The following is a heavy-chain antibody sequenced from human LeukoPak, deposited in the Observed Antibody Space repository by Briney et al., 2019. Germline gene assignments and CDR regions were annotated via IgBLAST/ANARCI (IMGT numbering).Heavy chain of an antibody. V-gene: IGHV3-43D*03. CDR2: ISWDGGST. CDR3: AKGTRGSSIDYYYYYMDV. D-gene: IGHD3-10*01. J-gene: IGHJ6*03. CDR1: GFTFDNYA. Sequence: PGGSLRLSCAASGFTFDNYAMHWVRHAPGKGLEWVSLISWDGGSTYYADSVKGRFTISRDNSKNSLYLQMNSLRAEDTALYYCAKGTRGSSIDYYYYYMDVWGKGTTVTVSS.